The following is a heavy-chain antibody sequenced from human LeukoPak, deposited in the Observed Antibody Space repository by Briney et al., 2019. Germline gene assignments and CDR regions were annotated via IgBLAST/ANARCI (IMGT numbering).Heavy chain of an antibody. CDR2: IKPDGSEK. J-gene: IGHJ4*02. V-gene: IGHV3-7*01. Sequence: PGGSLRLSCAASGFSFSSYWMTWVRQAPGKGLEWVANIKPDGSEKKYVDSVKGRFTISRDNAKNSLYLQMDSLSAEDTAVYYCARYNDYASSGHLYWGQGTLVTVSS. D-gene: IGHD3-22*01. CDR3: ARYNDYASSGHLY. CDR1: GFSFSSYW.